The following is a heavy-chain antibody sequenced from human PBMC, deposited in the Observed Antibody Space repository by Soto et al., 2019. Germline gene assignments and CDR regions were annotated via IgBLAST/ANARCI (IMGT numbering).Heavy chain of an antibody. V-gene: IGHV4-59*01. CDR2: NYHSGTT. D-gene: IGHD5-12*01. CDR1: GVTISTYY. J-gene: IGHJ4*02. CDR3: VREAYIGYGHAIDH. Sequence: QVQLKESGPGLVNPSETLSLTCAVSGVTISTYYWSWIRQPPGKGLEWIGYNYHSGTTNYNPSLKSRVTISVDTSKNQFSLRLTSVPAADTAIYYCVREAYIGYGHAIDHWGQGILVTVSS.